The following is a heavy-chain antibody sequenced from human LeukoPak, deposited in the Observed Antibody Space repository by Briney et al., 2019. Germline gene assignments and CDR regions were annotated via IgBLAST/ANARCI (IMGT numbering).Heavy chain of an antibody. D-gene: IGHD2-15*01. V-gene: IGHV4-34*01. CDR3: AREYCSGGSCYPYYMDV. CDR1: GGSFSGYY. J-gene: IGHJ6*03. Sequence: SETLSLICAVYGGSFSGYYWSWIRQPPGKGLEWIGEINHSGSTNYNPSVKSRVTISVDTSKNQFSLKRSSVTAADTAVYYCAREYCSGGSCYPYYMDVWGKGTTVTVSS. CDR2: INHSGST.